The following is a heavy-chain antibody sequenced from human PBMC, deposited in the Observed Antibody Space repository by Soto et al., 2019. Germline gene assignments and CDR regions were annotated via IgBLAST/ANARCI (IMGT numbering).Heavy chain of an antibody. Sequence: PGGSLRLSCAASGFTFSSYDMNWVRQAPGKGLEWVSGVSASGSITSYADSAKGRFTISRDNAKNTVFLQMTGLRAEDTAVYFCAKGDCSGGRCYRGFDYWGQGTRVTVSS. J-gene: IGHJ4*02. CDR2: VSASGSIT. CDR3: AKGDCSGGRCYRGFDY. D-gene: IGHD2-15*01. CDR1: GFTFSSYD. V-gene: IGHV3-23*01.